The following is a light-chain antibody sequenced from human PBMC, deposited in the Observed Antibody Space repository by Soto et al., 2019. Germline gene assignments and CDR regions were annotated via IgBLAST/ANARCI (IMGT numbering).Light chain of an antibody. CDR1: QSVSSY. J-gene: IGKJ4*01. CDR2: DAS. CDR3: QQSYSTPLT. V-gene: IGKV3-11*01. Sequence: EIVLTQSPATLSLSPGERATLSCRASQSVSSYLAWYQQKPGQAPRLLIYDASNRATGIPDRFSGSGSGTDFTLTISSLQPEDFATYYCQQSYSTPLTFGGGTRWIS.